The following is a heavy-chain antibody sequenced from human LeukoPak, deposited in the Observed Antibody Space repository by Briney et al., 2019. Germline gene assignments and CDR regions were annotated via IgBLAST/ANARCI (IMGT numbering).Heavy chain of an antibody. CDR3: AKDPTTITMIVYFDY. J-gene: IGHJ4*02. CDR1: GFTFRTYG. D-gene: IGHD3-22*01. Sequence: GGSLRLSCAASGFTFRTYGLNWVRQAPGKGLEWVSVISGSGGSTYYADSVKGRFTISRDNSKNTLYLQMNSLRAEDTAVYYCAKDPTTITMIVYFDYWGQGTLVTVSS. CDR2: ISGSGGST. V-gene: IGHV3-23*01.